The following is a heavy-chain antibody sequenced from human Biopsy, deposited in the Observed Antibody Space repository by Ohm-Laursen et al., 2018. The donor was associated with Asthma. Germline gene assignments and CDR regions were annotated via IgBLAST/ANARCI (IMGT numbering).Heavy chain of an antibody. D-gene: IGHD2-15*01. CDR2: IYYSGGT. J-gene: IGHJ6*02. CDR1: GDSITSGGCC. V-gene: IGHV4-31*03. CDR3: ARDRNYCSDGTCVHYYGVDV. Sequence: TLSLTCPVSGDSITSGGCCWNWIRQHPGKGLEWIGNIYYSGGTYYNPSLQSRATISIDTSMSQFSLKLKSVTAADTAVYYCARDRNYCSDGTCVHYYGVDVWGPGTTVTVSS.